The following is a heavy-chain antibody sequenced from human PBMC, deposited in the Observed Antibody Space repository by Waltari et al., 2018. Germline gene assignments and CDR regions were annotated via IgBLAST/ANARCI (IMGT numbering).Heavy chain of an antibody. J-gene: IGHJ5*02. CDR1: GSSISVFY. Sequence: QVHLKASGPALVKPSETLSLTCTVSGSSISVFYWGWIRQPAGKGLGWVGRASASGSTNYNPSLKSRITMAADTSRNQFSLTLTDVTAADTAMYYCVREKGGLGGWFDPWGQGIQVTVSS. CDR2: ASASGST. V-gene: IGHV4-4*07. CDR3: VREKGGLGGWFDP. D-gene: IGHD2-15*01.